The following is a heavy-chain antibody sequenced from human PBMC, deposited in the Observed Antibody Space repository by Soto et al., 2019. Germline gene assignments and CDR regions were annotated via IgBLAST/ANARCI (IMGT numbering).Heavy chain of an antibody. Sequence: GGSLRLSCVASGFTFDTYGIRWVRQAPGKGLQWVALISYEGSNTYYADSVRGRFTICRDNYKNNLYLQMYNLSADDAGVYYCARLTPGNTLYYLSRLDFWGQGTSVTVSS. D-gene: IGHD3-22*01. CDR2: ISYEGSNT. CDR3: ARLTPGNTLYYLSRLDF. V-gene: IGHV3-30-3*01. CDR1: GFTFDTYG. J-gene: IGHJ6*02.